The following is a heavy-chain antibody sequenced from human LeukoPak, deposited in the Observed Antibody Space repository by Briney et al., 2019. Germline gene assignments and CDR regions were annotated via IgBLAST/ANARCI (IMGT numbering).Heavy chain of an antibody. Sequence: PSETLSLTCTVSGGSISSYYWSWIRQPPGKGLEWIGYIYYSGSTNYNPSLKSRVTISVDTSKNQFSLKLSSVTAADTAVYYCARERGYSGYYRPFDLWGRGTLVTVSS. CDR2: IYYSGST. D-gene: IGHD5-12*01. CDR3: ARERGYSGYYRPFDL. V-gene: IGHV4-59*12. CDR1: GGSISSYY. J-gene: IGHJ2*01.